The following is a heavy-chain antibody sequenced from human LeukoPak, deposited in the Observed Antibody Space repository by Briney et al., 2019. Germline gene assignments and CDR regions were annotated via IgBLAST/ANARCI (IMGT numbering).Heavy chain of an antibody. D-gene: IGHD2-2*01. Sequence: SETLSLTCTVSGDSISSSSYYWGWIRQPPGKGLEWIGSMYYNGRTYYTPSLKSRLTLSVDTSKNQFSLNLRSVTAADTAVYYCARQESSTSCCWFDPWGQGTLVTVSS. V-gene: IGHV4-39*01. CDR1: GDSISSSSYY. J-gene: IGHJ5*02. CDR2: MYYNGRT. CDR3: ARQESSTSCCWFDP.